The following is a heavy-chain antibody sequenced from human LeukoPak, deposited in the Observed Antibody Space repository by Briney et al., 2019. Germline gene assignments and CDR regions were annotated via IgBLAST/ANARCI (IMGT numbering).Heavy chain of an antibody. CDR2: MYHSGRI. CDR1: GFAFSNYGM. J-gene: IGHJ4*02. CDR3: ARGGFFAPFDY. V-gene: IGHV4-4*02. Sequence: GTLRLSCAASGFAFSNYGMNWVRQPPGKGLEWIGEMYHSGRINYNPSLKSRVTISVEKSKNYFSLNLTSVTAADTALYYCARGGFFAPFDYWVQGTLVTVSS. D-gene: IGHD5-12*01.